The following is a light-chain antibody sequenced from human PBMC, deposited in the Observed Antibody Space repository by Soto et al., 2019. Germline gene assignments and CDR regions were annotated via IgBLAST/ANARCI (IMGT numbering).Light chain of an antibody. CDR2: AAS. V-gene: IGKV1-39*01. J-gene: IGKJ5*01. CDR3: QQTYDTPIT. Sequence: IQVAQSPSSLSASVGARVTITCRTSQAINRYLKWYQQPPGRAPKLLIYAASILHRGVPPRFSGSGVGTYFTLTINGLQPEDFTAYYCQQTYDTPITFGQGTRLENK. CDR1: QAINRY.